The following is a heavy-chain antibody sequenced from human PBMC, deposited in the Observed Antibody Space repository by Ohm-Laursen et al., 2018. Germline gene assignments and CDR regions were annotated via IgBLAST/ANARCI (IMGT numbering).Heavy chain of an antibody. CDR2: IFPTDSDT. D-gene: IGHD4-17*01. CDR3: ARPAVTTGYWYFDL. V-gene: IGHV5-51*03. J-gene: IGHJ2*01. Sequence: GESLKISCKGSGYSFTTYWIAWVRQMPGKGLEWMGIIFPTDSDTRYNPSFEGQFIISADKSISTAYLQWSSLKAQDTAMYYCARPAVTTGYWYFDLWGRGTLVTVSS. CDR1: GYSFTTYW.